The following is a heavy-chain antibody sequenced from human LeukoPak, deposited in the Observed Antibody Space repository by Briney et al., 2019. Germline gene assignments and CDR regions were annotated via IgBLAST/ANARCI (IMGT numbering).Heavy chain of an antibody. CDR3: ARVPGPYTTSRFDF. V-gene: IGHV1-2*02. CDR2: IDPDSGGT. Sequence: ASVKVSCKTSGYTFTGYYLHWVRQAPGQRPEWVGRIDPDSGGTHYGQKFQGRVTVTRDTSITTVYMELSGLTSDDTAVYYCARVPGPYTTSRFDFWGQGTLVTVSS. D-gene: IGHD2-2*02. CDR1: GYTFTGYY. J-gene: IGHJ4*02.